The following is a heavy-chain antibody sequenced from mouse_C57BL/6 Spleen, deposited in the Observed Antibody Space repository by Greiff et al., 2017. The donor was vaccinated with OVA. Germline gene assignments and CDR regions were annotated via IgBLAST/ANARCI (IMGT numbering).Heavy chain of an antibody. CDR3: ASKRDFDY. CDR2: INPSSGYT. Sequence: QVQLKQSGAELAKPGASVKLSCKASGYTFTSYWMHWVKQRPGQGLEWIGYINPSSGYTKYNQKFKDKAPLTADKSSSTAYMQLSSLTYEDSAVYYCASKRDFDYWGQGTTLTVSS. V-gene: IGHV1-7*01. CDR1: GYTFTSYW. J-gene: IGHJ2*01.